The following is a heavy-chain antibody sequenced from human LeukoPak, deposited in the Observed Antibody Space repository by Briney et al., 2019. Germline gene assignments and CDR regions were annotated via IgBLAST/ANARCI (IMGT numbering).Heavy chain of an antibody. CDR2: ISGSGGST. CDR3: VKDLSVAGEFDY. V-gene: IGHV3-23*01. J-gene: IGHJ4*02. D-gene: IGHD2-15*01. CDR1: GFTFSSYA. Sequence: GGSLRLSCAASGFTFSSYAMSWVRQAPGKGLEGVLAISGSGGSTYYADSVKGRFTISRDNSKNTLYLQMDSLRAEDTAVYYCVKDLSVAGEFDYWGQGTLVTVSS.